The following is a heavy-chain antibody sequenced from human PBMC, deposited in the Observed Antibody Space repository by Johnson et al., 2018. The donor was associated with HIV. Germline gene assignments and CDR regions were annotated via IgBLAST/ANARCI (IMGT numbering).Heavy chain of an antibody. Sequence: EVQLVESGGGLEQPGGSLRLSCAASGLTFSSYAMSWVRQAPGKGLEWVSAISGSGGSTYYADSVKGRFTISRDNSKNTLYLQMNSLRAEDTAVYYCAKDPGWFGEPGDAFDIWGQGTMVTVSS. D-gene: IGHD3-10*01. CDR1: GLTFSSYA. V-gene: IGHV3-23*04. J-gene: IGHJ3*02. CDR2: ISGSGGST. CDR3: AKDPGWFGEPGDAFDI.